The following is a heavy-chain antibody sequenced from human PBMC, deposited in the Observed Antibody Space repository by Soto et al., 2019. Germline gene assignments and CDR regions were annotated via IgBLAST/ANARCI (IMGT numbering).Heavy chain of an antibody. CDR2: IVPNVGTV. Sequence: QMQLVQSGAEVKKPGSSVKVSCKASGGTLSSFINYPINWVRQAPGQGLEWMGGIVPNVGTVNYAQKFQGRVTITADKSTGTAYMELSSLRSEDTALYYCARRDTSGFLRYFDNWGQGTLVTVSS. J-gene: IGHJ4*02. D-gene: IGHD3-3*01. CDR1: GGTLSSFINYP. V-gene: IGHV1-69*06. CDR3: ARRDTSGFLRYFDN.